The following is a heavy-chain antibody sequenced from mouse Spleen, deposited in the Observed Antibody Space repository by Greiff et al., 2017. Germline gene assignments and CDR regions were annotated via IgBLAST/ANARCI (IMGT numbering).Heavy chain of an antibody. CDR2: ISSGGGNT. V-gene: IGHV5-6-4*01. Sequence: EVKVVESGGGLVKRGGSLKLSCAASGFTFSSYAMSWVRQTPEKRLEWVATISSGGGNTYYPDSVKGRFTISRDNAKNTLYLQMSHLKSEDTAMYYCARDRGNGYDWYFDVWGTGTTVTVSS. CDR1: GFTFSSYA. D-gene: IGHD2-2*01. CDR3: ARDRGNGYDWYFDV. J-gene: IGHJ1*03.